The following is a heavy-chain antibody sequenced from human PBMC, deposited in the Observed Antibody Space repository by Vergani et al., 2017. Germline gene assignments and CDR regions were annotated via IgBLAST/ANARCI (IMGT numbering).Heavy chain of an antibody. D-gene: IGHD3-16*01. J-gene: IGHJ6*02. CDR2: VFHSGST. CDR3: ARHDSGHYDSSYYGLDV. CDR1: GYSISRGYY. V-gene: IGHV4-38-2*02. Sequence: QLQESGPGLVKPSETLSLTCSVSGYSISRGYYWGWIRQPPGKGLEWIATVFHSGSTYYNPSLKSRVSISVDTSKNQFSLKLSSVTAADSAVYYCARHDSGHYDSSYYGLDVWGQGTTVTVSS.